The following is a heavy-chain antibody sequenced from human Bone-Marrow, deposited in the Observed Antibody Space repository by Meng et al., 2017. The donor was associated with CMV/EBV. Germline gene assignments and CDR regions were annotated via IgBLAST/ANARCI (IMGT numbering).Heavy chain of an antibody. CDR1: GGAISQGRHE. V-gene: IGHV4-39*07. J-gene: IGHJ5*02. Sequence: GGAISQGRHEWGWLRQPPGTGLECMGSMYYSGSTYYNPSLKSRVTLSVDTSKNQFSLKLSSVTAADTAVYYCARDSRGYQKLGWFDPWGQGTLVTVSS. D-gene: IGHD3-22*01. CDR2: MYYSGST. CDR3: ARDSRGYQKLGWFDP.